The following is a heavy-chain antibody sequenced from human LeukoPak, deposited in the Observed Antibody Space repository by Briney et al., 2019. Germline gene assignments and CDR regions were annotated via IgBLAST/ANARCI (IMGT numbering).Heavy chain of an antibody. CDR2: ISYDGSNK. V-gene: IGHV3-30-3*01. J-gene: IGHJ4*02. Sequence: GGSLRLSCAASGFTFSSYAVHWVRQAPGKGLEWVAVISYDGSNKYYADSVKGRFTISRDNSKNTLYLQMNSLRAEDTAVYYCARVPYSSSWYFDYWGQGTLVTVSS. D-gene: IGHD6-13*01. CDR3: ARVPYSSSWYFDY. CDR1: GFTFSSYA.